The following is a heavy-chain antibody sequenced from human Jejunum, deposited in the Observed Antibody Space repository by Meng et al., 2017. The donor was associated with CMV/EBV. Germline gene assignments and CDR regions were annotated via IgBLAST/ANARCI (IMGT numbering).Heavy chain of an antibody. V-gene: IGHV4-59*02. D-gene: IGHD3-10*01. J-gene: IGHJ5*02. CDR2: IHYTGTR. CDR1: SVPDYW. Sequence: SVPDYWLCWIRQSPGRRLVWIGYIHYTGTRNFTPSLRGRVTMSVDASKNQFSLKLSSVTAADTAVYYCVRDSYHYGSSTYNWFDPWGQGTLVTVSS. CDR3: VRDSYHYGSSTYNWFDP.